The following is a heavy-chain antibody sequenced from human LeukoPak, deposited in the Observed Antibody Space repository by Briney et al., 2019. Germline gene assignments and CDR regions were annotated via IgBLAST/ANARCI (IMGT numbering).Heavy chain of an antibody. CDR1: GLTFSSYA. Sequence: GGSLSLSCVFSGLTFSSYAMSWVRQAPGKGMEWVSSLSGSGGSTYYADSVKGRFTISRDNSKNTLYLQMNSLRVEDTAVYYCAKDPHTGYSFAYWGQGTLVTVSS. CDR2: LSGSGGST. V-gene: IGHV3-23*01. CDR3: AKDPHTGYSFAY. D-gene: IGHD5-18*01. J-gene: IGHJ4*02.